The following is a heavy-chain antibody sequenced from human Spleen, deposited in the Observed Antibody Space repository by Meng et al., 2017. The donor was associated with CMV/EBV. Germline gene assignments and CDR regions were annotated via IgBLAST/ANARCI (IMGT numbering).Heavy chain of an antibody. CDR3: ASQWMTRGFFDY. CDR2: IMSDGSVT. Sequence: GSLRLSCAAAGFSFSSYWMHWVRQVPGKGLLWVSRIMSDGSVTGHADSVKGRFTISRDNAKNTLYLQMNNLRAEDTAVYFCASQWMTRGFFDYWGQGTVVTVSS. J-gene: IGHJ4*02. D-gene: IGHD1-26*01. V-gene: IGHV3-74*01. CDR1: GFSFSSYW.